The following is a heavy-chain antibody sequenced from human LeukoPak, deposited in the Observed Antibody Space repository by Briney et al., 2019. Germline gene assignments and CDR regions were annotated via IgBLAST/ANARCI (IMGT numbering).Heavy chain of an antibody. Sequence: PGGSLRLSCAASGFTFSDYYMSWIRQAPGKGLEWVSYISSSGSTIYYADSVKGRFTISRDDAKNSLYLQMNSLRAEDTAVYYCTTETSAAAGTVDYWGQGTLVTVSS. V-gene: IGHV3-11*04. CDR2: ISSSGSTI. CDR3: TTETSAAAGTVDY. J-gene: IGHJ4*02. D-gene: IGHD6-13*01. CDR1: GFTFSDYY.